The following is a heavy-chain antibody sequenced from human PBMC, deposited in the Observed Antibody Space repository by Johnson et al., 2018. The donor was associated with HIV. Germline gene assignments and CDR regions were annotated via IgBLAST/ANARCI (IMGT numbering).Heavy chain of an antibody. CDR3: VRASYYVHAFDI. V-gene: IGHV3-30-3*01. Sequence: QVQLVESGGGVVQPGKSLRLSCAASEFTFSTYTVHWVRQAPGKELEWVAVIAYDGSNIYYADSVKGRFTISRDNSKNTLYLQMNSLRTEDTAMYYCVRASYYVHAFDIWGQGTMVTVSS. D-gene: IGHD3-10*02. CDR1: EFTFSTYT. J-gene: IGHJ3*02. CDR2: IAYDGSNI.